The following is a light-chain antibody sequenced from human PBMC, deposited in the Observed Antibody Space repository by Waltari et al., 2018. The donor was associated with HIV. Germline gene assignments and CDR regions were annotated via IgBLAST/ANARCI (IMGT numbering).Light chain of an antibody. CDR2: DVS. Sequence: DIHLTQSPSSLSASVGDRVTITCQASQDISNYLNCIHHKPGRAPQLLIYDVSNLETGVPSRFTGSGSGTKFSLTITNLQPGDIGIFYCQEYDAVRGGFIFGPGT. J-gene: IGKJ3*01. CDR3: QEYDAVRGGFI. CDR1: QDISNY. V-gene: IGKV1-33*01.